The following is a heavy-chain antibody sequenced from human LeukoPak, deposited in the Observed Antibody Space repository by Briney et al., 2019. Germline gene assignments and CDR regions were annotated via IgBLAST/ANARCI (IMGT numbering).Heavy chain of an antibody. V-gene: IGHV4-39*01. J-gene: IGHJ4*02. Sequence: SETLSLTCTVSGGSISGTSYYWGWIRQPPGKGPEWIGGIHYSGRTYYKPSLKSRVTISVDTSKNQFSLKLTSVTSADTAVYYCARPPGFSTSFWDWGQGTLVTVSS. CDR3: ARPPGFSTSFWD. CDR1: GGSISGTSYY. CDR2: IHYSGRT. D-gene: IGHD2-2*01.